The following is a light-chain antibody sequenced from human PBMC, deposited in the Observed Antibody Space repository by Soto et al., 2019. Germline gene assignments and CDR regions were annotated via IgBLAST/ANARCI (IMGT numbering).Light chain of an antibody. CDR2: GAS. CDR3: HQDGCSPSFT. V-gene: IGKV3-20*01. Sequence: EIVLTQSPGTLSLSPGERATLSCRASQSVSFNYLAWYQQKPGQAPRLLIYGASSRATGVPERFSGSASRTAGTITVSTVEPEDFAVYYGHQDGCSPSFTFGQGTRLEIK. J-gene: IGKJ5*01. CDR1: QSVSFNY.